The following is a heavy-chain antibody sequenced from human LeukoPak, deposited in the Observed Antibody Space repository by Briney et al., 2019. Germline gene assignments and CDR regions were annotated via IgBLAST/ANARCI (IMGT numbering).Heavy chain of an antibody. J-gene: IGHJ4*02. D-gene: IGHD6-25*01. CDR1: GFTFSNYA. CDR2: ISGSGGST. V-gene: IGHV3-23*01. CDR3: AKDSSDSWFDY. Sequence: PGGSLRLSCVASGFTFSNYAMSWVRQAPGRGLEWVSAISGSGGSTYYADSVKGRFTISRDNSKNTLFLQMNGLRAEDTALYYCAKDSSDSWFDYWGQGTLVTVSS.